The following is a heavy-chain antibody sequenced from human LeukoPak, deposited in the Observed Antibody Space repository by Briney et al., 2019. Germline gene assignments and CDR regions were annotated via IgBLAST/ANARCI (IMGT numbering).Heavy chain of an antibody. Sequence: GESLKISCRGSGYRFTNYWIGWVRQMPGKGLEWMGIFYPGDSESSYSPSFQGQVTISADKSTSTAYLQWSSLKASDTAMYYCALNADSSGYYHFDYWGQGTLVTVSS. CDR1: GYRFTNYW. D-gene: IGHD3-22*01. CDR2: FYPGDSES. J-gene: IGHJ4*02. CDR3: ALNADSSGYYHFDY. V-gene: IGHV5-51*01.